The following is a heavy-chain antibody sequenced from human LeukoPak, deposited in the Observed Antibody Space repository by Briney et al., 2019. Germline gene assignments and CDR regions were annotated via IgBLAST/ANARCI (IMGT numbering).Heavy chain of an antibody. Sequence: TSETLSLTCTVSGGSISSSHYYWGWIRQSPGKGLGWIGSIYYSGTTYYNPSLESRVTISDDTSKNRFSLMLTSLTAADTAVYYCARQSSDYYYYYIDVWGEATTVIVSS. CDR1: GGSISSSHYY. J-gene: IGHJ6*03. CDR3: ARQSSDYYYYYIDV. V-gene: IGHV4-39*01. CDR2: IYYSGTT.